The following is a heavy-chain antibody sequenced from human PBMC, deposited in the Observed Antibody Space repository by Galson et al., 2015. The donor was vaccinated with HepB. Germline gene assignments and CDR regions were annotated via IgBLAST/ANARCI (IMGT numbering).Heavy chain of an antibody. J-gene: IGHJ6*02. Sequence: SLRLSCAASGFTFKTHSMYWVRQAPGKGLEWVSYISSSSSAIYYADSVKGRFTIFRDNAKNSLYLQMNSLRTADTAVYYCARDLPWSFRGYGMDVWGQGTTVTVSS. CDR1: GFTFKTHS. CDR2: ISSSSSAI. D-gene: IGHD2-21*01. V-gene: IGHV3-48*04. CDR3: ARDLPWSFRGYGMDV.